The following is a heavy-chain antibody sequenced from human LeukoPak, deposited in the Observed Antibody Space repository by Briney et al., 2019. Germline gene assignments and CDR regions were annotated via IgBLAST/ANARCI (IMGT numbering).Heavy chain of an antibody. CDR1: GFTFSDYY. CDR3: ARDGNLKDDFWSGADYYYGMDV. V-gene: IGHV3-11*01. Sequence: PGGSLRLSCAASGFTFSDYYMSWLRQAPGKGLEWVSYISSSGSNIYYADSVKGRFTISRDNAKNSLYLQMNSLRVEGTAVYYCARDGNLKDDFWSGADYYYGMDVWGQGTTVTVSS. CDR2: ISSSGSNI. D-gene: IGHD3-3*01. J-gene: IGHJ6*02.